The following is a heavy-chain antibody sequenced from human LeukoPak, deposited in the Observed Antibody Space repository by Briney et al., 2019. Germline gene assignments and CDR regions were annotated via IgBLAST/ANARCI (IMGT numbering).Heavy chain of an antibody. Sequence: SETLSLTCTVSGGSTSSYYWSWIRQPPGKGLEWIGYIYYSGSTNYNPSLKSRVTISVDTSKNQFSLKLSSVTAADTAVYYCARAIAAAGTPFPDYWGQGTLVTVSS. CDR2: IYYSGST. CDR1: GGSTSSYY. J-gene: IGHJ4*02. CDR3: ARAIAAAGTPFPDY. V-gene: IGHV4-59*01. D-gene: IGHD6-13*01.